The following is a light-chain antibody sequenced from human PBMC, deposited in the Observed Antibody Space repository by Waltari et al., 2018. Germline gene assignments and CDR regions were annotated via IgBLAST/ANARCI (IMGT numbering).Light chain of an antibody. CDR2: KVS. J-gene: IGKJ2*03. CDR1: QSFVYSDGNIY. Sequence: DVVMTQSPLSLPVTLGQPSSIPCRSSQSFVYSDGNIYLNWFQQRPGQSPRRLIYKVSRRDSGVPDRFSGSGSGTDFTLRISRVEAEDVGLYFCMQGTNWPQSFGQGTKLEIK. CDR3: MQGTNWPQS. V-gene: IGKV2-30*01.